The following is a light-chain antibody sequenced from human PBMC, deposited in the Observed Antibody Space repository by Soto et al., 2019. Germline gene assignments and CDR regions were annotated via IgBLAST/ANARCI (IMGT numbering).Light chain of an antibody. Sequence: EIVMTQSPDTLSVSPGERATLSCRASQSVSSNLAWFQQKPGQAPRLLIYGASTRATGIPARFSGSGYGTEFTLTISSLQSEDFAVYYCQQYNDWPLTFGQGTKVEIK. CDR2: GAS. CDR3: QQYNDWPLT. CDR1: QSVSSN. J-gene: IGKJ1*01. V-gene: IGKV3-15*01.